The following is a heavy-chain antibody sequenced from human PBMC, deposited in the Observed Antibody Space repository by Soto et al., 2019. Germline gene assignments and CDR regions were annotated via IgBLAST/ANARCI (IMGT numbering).Heavy chain of an antibody. CDR1: GGSFSGYY. D-gene: IGHD3-10*01. J-gene: IGHJ6*02. CDR3: AFPRSGSYSDYYNDGMDF. Sequence: SETLSLTCAVYGGSFSGYYRSWIRQPPGKGLEWIGEINHSGSTNYNPSLKSRVTISVDTSKNQFSLKLSSVTAADTAVYYCAFPRSGSYSDYYNDGMDFGGQGTTVTVSS. V-gene: IGHV4-34*01. CDR2: INHSGST.